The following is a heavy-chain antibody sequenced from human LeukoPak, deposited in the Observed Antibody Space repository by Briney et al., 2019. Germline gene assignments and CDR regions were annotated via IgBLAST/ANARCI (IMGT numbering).Heavy chain of an antibody. Sequence: GGSLRLSCAESGFTFSSYGMHWVRQAPGKGLEWVAVIWSDGSSERYADSVKGRFTISRDNSKNTLYLQMNSLRAEDTALYYCARGQPPSNYDMDVWGQGTTVTVSS. CDR2: IWSDGSSE. D-gene: IGHD6-13*01. CDR1: GFTFSSYG. CDR3: ARGQPPSNYDMDV. V-gene: IGHV3-33*01. J-gene: IGHJ6*02.